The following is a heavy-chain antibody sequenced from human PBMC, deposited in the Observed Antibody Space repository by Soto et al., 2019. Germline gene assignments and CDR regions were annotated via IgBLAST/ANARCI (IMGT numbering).Heavy chain of an antibody. D-gene: IGHD6-6*01. J-gene: IGHJ5*02. V-gene: IGHV3-7*03. Sequence: GGSLRLFCAASGFTFSSYWMSWVRQAPGKGLEWVANIKQDGSEKYYVDSVKGRFTISRDNAKNSLYLQMNSLRAEDTAVYYCARVQGAARPRANWFDPWGQGTLVTVSS. CDR2: IKQDGSEK. CDR1: GFTFSSYW. CDR3: ARVQGAARPRANWFDP.